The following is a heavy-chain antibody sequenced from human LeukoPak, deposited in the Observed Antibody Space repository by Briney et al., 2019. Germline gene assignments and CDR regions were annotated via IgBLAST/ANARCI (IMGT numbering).Heavy chain of an antibody. J-gene: IGHJ4*02. CDR2: INPSGSST. D-gene: IGHD2-2*01. V-gene: IGHV1-46*01. Sequence: ASVKVSCKASGYTFTSYYMHWVRQAPGQGLEWMGIINPSGSSTSYAQKFQGRVNMTRDTSTSTVYMELSSLRSEDTAVYYCARDLRARVVPEYYFDYWGQGTLVTVSS. CDR3: ARDLRARVVPEYYFDY. CDR1: GYTFTSYY.